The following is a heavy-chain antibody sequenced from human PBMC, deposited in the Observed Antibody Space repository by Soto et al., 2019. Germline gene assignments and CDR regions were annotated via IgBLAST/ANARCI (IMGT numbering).Heavy chain of an antibody. V-gene: IGHV1-69*06. J-gene: IGHJ4*02. CDR3: ASPYYYGSGTKGPHFDY. CDR2: IIPIFGTA. D-gene: IGHD3-10*01. CDR1: GGTFSSYA. Sequence: QVQLVQSGAEVKKPGSSVKVSCKASGGTFSSYAISWVRQAPGQGLEWMGGIIPIFGTANYAQKFQGRVTLTADKSTSLAHMELSSLRAEDTAVYYCASPYYYGSGTKGPHFDYWGQGTLVTVSS.